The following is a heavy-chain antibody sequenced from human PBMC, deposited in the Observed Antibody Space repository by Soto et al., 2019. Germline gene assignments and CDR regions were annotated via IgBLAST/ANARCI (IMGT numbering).Heavy chain of an antibody. V-gene: IGHV3-74*01. CDR1: GFTFSSYW. CDR3: ARGGGVAYYYYYMDV. J-gene: IGHJ6*03. D-gene: IGHD3-16*01. CDR2: INTDGSST. Sequence: EVQLVESGGGLVQPGGSLRLSCAASGFTFSSYWMHWVRQAPGKGLVWVSRINTDGSSTSYADSVKGRFTISRDNAKNTLYLQMNSLRAEDTAVYYCARGGGVAYYYYYMDVWGKGTTVTVSS.